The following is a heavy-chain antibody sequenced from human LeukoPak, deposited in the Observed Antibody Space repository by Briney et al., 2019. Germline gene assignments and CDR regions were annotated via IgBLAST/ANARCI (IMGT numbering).Heavy chain of an antibody. CDR2: ISYDGSNK. J-gene: IGHJ4*02. CDR3: AKRWSGYLGDY. CDR1: GFTFSSYN. D-gene: IGHD3-3*01. Sequence: GGSLRLSCAASGFTFSSYNMNWVRQAPGKGLEWVAVISYDGSNKYYADSVKGRFTISRDNSKNTLYLQMNSLRVEDTAVYYCAKRWSGYLGDYWGQGTLVTVSS. V-gene: IGHV3-30*18.